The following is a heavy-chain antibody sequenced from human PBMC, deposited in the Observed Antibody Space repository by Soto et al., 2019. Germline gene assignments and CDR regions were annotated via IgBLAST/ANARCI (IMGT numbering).Heavy chain of an antibody. CDR1: GFTFNNYG. J-gene: IGHJ4*02. CDR2: ISYDGSNK. Sequence: QVQLVESGGGVVQPGRSLRLSCVASGFTFNNYGMHWVRQAPGKGLEWVAIISYDGSNKYYADSVMGRFTISRDNSKNTLYLQVNSLRDEDTAVYYCAKDLLGDSSGYHYGGDYWGQGTRVTVSS. D-gene: IGHD3-22*01. CDR3: AKDLLGDSSGYHYGGDY. V-gene: IGHV3-30*18.